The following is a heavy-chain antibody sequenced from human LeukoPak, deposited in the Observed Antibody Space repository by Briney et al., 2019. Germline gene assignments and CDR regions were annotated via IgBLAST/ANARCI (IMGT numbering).Heavy chain of an antibody. CDR3: ARKYYYDSSGPYYFDY. V-gene: IGHV5-51*01. CDR2: IYPGDSDT. Sequence: GESLQISCKGSGYSFTSYWIGWVRQLPGKGLEWMGIIYPGDSDTRYSPSFQGQVTISADKSISTAYLQWSSLKASDTAMYYCARKYYYDSSGPYYFDYWGQGTLVTVSS. D-gene: IGHD3-22*01. CDR1: GYSFTSYW. J-gene: IGHJ4*02.